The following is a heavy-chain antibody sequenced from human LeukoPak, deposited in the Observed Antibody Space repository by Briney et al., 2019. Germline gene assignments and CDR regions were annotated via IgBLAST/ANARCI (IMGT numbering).Heavy chain of an antibody. V-gene: IGHV1-18*01. CDR2: ISAYNGDT. CDR3: ARGGGLYYYDSSGYLHFDY. Sequence: GASVKVSCKASGYTFTSYGINWVRQAPGQGLEWMGWISAYNGDTNYAQKLQGRVTMTTDTSTSTAYMELGSLRSDDTAVYYCARGGGLYYYDSSGYLHFDYWGQGTLVTVSS. CDR1: GYTFTSYG. D-gene: IGHD3-22*01. J-gene: IGHJ4*02.